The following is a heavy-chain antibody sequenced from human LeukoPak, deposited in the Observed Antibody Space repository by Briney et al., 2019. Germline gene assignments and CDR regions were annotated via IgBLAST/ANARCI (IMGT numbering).Heavy chain of an antibody. Sequence: PGGSLRLSCAASGFTFSSYGMHWVRQAPGKGLGWVAFIRYDGSNKYYADSVKGRFTISRDNSKNTLYLQMNSLRAEDTAVYYCAKDRYGDQNWFDPWGQGTLVSVSS. J-gene: IGHJ5*02. V-gene: IGHV3-30*02. CDR3: AKDRYGDQNWFDP. CDR2: IRYDGSNK. CDR1: GFTFSSYG. D-gene: IGHD4-17*01.